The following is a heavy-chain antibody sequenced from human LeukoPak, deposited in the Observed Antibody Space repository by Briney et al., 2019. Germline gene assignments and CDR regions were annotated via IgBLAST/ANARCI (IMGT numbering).Heavy chain of an antibody. Sequence: SETLSLTCTVSGGSISSYYWCWIRQPPGKGLEWIGYIYTSGSTNYNPSLKSRVTISVDTSKNQFSLKLSSVTAADTAVYYCAKTTWESNNWFDPWGQGTLVTVSS. CDR3: AKTTWESNNWFDP. V-gene: IGHV4-4*09. CDR2: IYTSGST. D-gene: IGHD1-1*01. CDR1: GGSISSYY. J-gene: IGHJ5*02.